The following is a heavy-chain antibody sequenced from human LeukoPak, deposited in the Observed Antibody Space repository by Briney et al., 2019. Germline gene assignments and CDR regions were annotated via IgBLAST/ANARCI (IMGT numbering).Heavy chain of an antibody. Sequence: GASVKVSCKASGYAFTRHYMHWVRQAPGQGLEWMGLINPSGSSTIYAQKFQGRVTMTRDTSISTAYMGLSRLRSDDTAVYYCARLGYFDWLLFDYWGQGTLVTVSS. J-gene: IGHJ4*02. CDR2: INPSGSST. CDR1: GYAFTRHY. CDR3: ARLGYFDWLLFDY. D-gene: IGHD3-9*01. V-gene: IGHV1-46*01.